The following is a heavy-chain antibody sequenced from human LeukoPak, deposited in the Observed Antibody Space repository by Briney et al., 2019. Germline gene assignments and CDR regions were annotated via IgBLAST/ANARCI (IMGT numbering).Heavy chain of an antibody. CDR3: ARGNTPPFYYFAY. CDR2: IIPMFGTA. V-gene: IGHV1-69*13. Sequence: SVKVSCKASGGTFSNYAISWVRQAPGQGLECMGGIIPMFGTANYAQKFQGRVTITADESTSTAYMELNSLRSEDTAVYYCARGNTPPFYYFAYWGPGTLVTVSS. J-gene: IGHJ4*02. CDR1: GGTFSNYA. D-gene: IGHD2-15*01.